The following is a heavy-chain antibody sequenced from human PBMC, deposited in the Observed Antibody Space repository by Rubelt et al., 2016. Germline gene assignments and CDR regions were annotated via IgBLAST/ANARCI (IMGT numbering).Heavy chain of an antibody. J-gene: IGHJ4*02. CDR2: IYYSGST. Sequence: QLQLQESGPGLVKPSETLSLTCTVSGGSIRSSSSYWGWIRQPPGTRLAWLGSIYYSGSTYYNPSRKSRVTISVDTSKNQFSRKLSSVAAADTAVYYWARDPRAGTTSFDYWGQGTLVTVSS. CDR1: GGSIRSSSSY. D-gene: IGHD1-7*01. V-gene: IGHV4-39*07. CDR3: ARDPRAGTTSFDY.